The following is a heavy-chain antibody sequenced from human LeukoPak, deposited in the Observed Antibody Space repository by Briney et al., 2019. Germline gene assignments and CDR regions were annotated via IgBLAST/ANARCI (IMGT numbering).Heavy chain of an antibody. Sequence: GGSLRLSCAASGFTFSSYSMNWVRQAPGKGLEWVAVIWYDGSNKYFADSVKGRFTISRDNSKNTLYLQMNSLRAEDTAVYYCARDYDYWGQGTLVTVSS. CDR3: ARDYDY. J-gene: IGHJ4*02. CDR1: GFTFSSYS. V-gene: IGHV3-33*08. CDR2: IWYDGSNK.